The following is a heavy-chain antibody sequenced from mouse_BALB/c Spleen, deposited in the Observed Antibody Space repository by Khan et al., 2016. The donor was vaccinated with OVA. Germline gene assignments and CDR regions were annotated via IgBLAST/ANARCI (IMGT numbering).Heavy chain of an antibody. J-gene: IGHJ3*01. D-gene: IGHD2-12*01. CDR1: GDSITSGY. V-gene: IGHV3-8*02. Sequence: EVKLLESGPSLVKPSQTLSLTCSVTGDSITSGYWNWIRKFPGNKLEYMGYIISTGYTYYNPSLQSRISITRHTSKNQYYLQLNSVTDEDTATYYCARSTYRYAFVYWGQGTLVTVSA. CDR3: ARSTYRYAFVY. CDR2: IISTGYT.